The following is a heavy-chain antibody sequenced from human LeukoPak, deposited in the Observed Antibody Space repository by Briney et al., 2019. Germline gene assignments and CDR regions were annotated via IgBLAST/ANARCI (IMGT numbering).Heavy chain of an antibody. Sequence: SETLSLTCTVSGGSVSSGSYYWSWIRQPPGKGLEWIGYIYYSGSTNYNPSLKSRVTISVDTSKNQFSLKLSSATAADTAVYYCARVRPLDAFDIWGQGTMVTVSS. CDR2: IYYSGST. J-gene: IGHJ3*02. V-gene: IGHV4-61*01. CDR1: GGSVSSGSYY. CDR3: ARVRPLDAFDI.